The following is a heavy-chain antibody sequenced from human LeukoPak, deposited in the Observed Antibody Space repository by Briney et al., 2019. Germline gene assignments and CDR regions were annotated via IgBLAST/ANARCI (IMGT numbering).Heavy chain of an antibody. CDR1: GFTFSSYS. V-gene: IGHV3-21*01. CDR2: ISSSSSYI. J-gene: IGHJ4*02. D-gene: IGHD3-3*01. Sequence: KSGGSLRLSCAASGFTFSSYSMNWVRQAPGKGLEWVSSISSSSSYIYYADSVKGRFTISRDNAKNSLYLQMNSLRAEDTAVYYCARDYRYYDFWSGYYTDWGQGTLVTVSS. CDR3: ARDYRYYDFWSGYYTD.